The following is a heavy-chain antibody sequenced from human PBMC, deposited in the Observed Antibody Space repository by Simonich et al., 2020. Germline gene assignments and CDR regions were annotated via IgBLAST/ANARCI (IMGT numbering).Heavy chain of an antibody. J-gene: IGHJ6*02. D-gene: IGHD6-13*01. Sequence: QVQLQESGPGLVKPSETLSLTCAVSGYSISSGYYWGWIRQPPGKGLEWIGSLYHRGSTYYNPSLKSRVTRSVDTSKNQFSLKLSSVTAADKAVYYCARVGYSNYYYYGMDVWGQGTTVTVSS. CDR3: ARVGYSNYYYYGMDV. CDR2: LYHRGST. V-gene: IGHV4-38-2*01. CDR1: GYSISSGYY.